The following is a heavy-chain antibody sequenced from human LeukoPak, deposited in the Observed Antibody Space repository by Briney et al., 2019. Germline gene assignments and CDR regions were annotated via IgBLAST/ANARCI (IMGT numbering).Heavy chain of an antibody. Sequence: SETLSLTCTFSGAPVSSYYWDWLRQTPGKGLEWIGYISDTGKTDSNPSLKSRVSISLGPANKQFSLRLRSVTAADSAVYYCATGYYEPFATWGPGILVTVSS. J-gene: IGHJ5*02. CDR2: ISDTGKT. CDR3: ATGYYEPFAT. CDR1: GAPVSSYY. V-gene: IGHV4-59*02. D-gene: IGHD3-3*01.